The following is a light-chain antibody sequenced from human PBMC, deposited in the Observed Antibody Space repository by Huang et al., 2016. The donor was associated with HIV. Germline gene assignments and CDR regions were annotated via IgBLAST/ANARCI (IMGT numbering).Light chain of an antibody. CDR3: QQYGISPWT. CDR1: QGVTSNQ. CDR2: GAS. Sequence: EVVLTQSPGTLSLSPGERATLSCRASQGVTSNQLAWYQQKPGQAPMLVIYGASARATGIPDRFIGSGSGTGFTLTINRLEPEDSAVYYCQQYGISPWTFGQGTKVEIK. V-gene: IGKV3-20*01. J-gene: IGKJ1*01.